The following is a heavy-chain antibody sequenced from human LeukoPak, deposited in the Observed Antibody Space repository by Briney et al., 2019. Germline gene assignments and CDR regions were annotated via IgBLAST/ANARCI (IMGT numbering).Heavy chain of an antibody. V-gene: IGHV4-30-4*08. D-gene: IGHD1-20*01. J-gene: IGHJ3*02. CDR2: IYHSGST. CDR3: ARDVTGKDATCAFDI. Sequence: SETLSLTCTVSGGSLSSGDYYWSWIRQPPGKGLEWIGYIYHSGSTYYNPSLKSRVTISVDRSKNQFSLKLSSVTAADTAVYYCARDVTGKDATCAFDIWGQGTMVTVSS. CDR1: GGSLSSGDYY.